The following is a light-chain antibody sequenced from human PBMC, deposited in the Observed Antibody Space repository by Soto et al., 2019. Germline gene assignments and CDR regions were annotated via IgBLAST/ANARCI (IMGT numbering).Light chain of an antibody. CDR1: QSLLHSNGYKY. CDR3: MQALQSPFT. Sequence: DLVMTQSPLYLPVTPGEPASISCRSSQSLLHSNGYKYLNWYLQKPGQSPLLLIYLTSTRASGVPDRFSGSVSGTDFTLKIRKVEAEDVGVYYCMQALQSPFTFGPGTKVYIK. CDR2: LTS. V-gene: IGKV2-28*01. J-gene: IGKJ3*01.